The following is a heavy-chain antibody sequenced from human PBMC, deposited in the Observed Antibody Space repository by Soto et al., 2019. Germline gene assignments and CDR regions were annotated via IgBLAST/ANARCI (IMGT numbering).Heavy chain of an antibody. CDR2: IRSKAYGGTT. CDR1: GFTFGDYA. Sequence: GGSLRLSCTASGFTFGDYAMSWFRQAPGKGLEWVGFIRSKAYGGTTEYAASVKGRFTISRDDSKSIAYLQMNSLKTEDTAVYYCTPQILRITIFGVVIPGRPTNNWFDPWGQGTLVTVSS. J-gene: IGHJ5*02. CDR3: TPQILRITIFGVVIPGRPTNNWFDP. V-gene: IGHV3-49*03. D-gene: IGHD3-3*01.